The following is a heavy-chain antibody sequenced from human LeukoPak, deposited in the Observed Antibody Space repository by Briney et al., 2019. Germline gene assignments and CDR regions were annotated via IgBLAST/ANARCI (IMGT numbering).Heavy chain of an antibody. D-gene: IGHD2-21*01. CDR2: ISGSGGTT. CDR1: GFTFSSYA. CDR3: AKDSPWVVIAPYYFDY. J-gene: IGHJ4*02. V-gene: IGHV3-23*01. Sequence: GGSLRLSCAASGFTFSSYAMSWVRQAPGKGLEWVSSISGSGGTTYYADSVKGRFTISRDNSKNTLYLQMNSLRAEDTAVYYCAKDSPWVVIAPYYFDYWGQGTLVTVSS.